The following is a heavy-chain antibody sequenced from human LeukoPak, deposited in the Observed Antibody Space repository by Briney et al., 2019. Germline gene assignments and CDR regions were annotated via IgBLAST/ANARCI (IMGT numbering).Heavy chain of an antibody. CDR2: IIPIFGTA. CDR1: GGTFSSYA. J-gene: IGHJ6*03. CDR3: ARGGGSYSRHYYYYMDV. V-gene: IGHV1-69*01. Sequence: SVKVSCKASGGTFSSYAISWVRQAPGQGLEWMGGIIPIFGTANYAQKFQGRVTITADESTSTAYMELSSLRSEDTAVYYCARGGGSYSRHYYYYMDVWGKGTTVTVS. D-gene: IGHD1-26*01.